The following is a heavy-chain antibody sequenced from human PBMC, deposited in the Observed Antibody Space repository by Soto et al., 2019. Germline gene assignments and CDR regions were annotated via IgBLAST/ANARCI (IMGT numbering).Heavy chain of an antibody. CDR2: INHSGSP. CDR1: GGSFSGYY. J-gene: IGHJ4*02. CDR3: ARHKMSGLFDY. Sequence: QVQLQQWGAGLLKPSETLSLTCAVYGGSFSGYYWTWLRQPPGTGLELIGEINHSGSPNYNPSLKTRDTISVDTPKNHFALHMTSVTAANPAVYYCARHKMSGLFDYWGQGTRGTVSS. V-gene: IGHV4-34*01.